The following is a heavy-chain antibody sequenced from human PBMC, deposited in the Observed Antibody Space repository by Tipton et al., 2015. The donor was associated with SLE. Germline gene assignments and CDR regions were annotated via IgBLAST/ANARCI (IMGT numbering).Heavy chain of an antibody. J-gene: IGHJ4*02. CDR2: ISSSSSYI. CDR1: GFTFSSYS. CDR3: ARVFGDFWSGYPKSYYFDY. V-gene: IGHV3-21*01. Sequence: SLRLSCAASGFTFSSYSMNWVRQAPGKGLEWVSSISSSSSYIYYADSVKGRFTTSRDNAKNSLYLQMNSLRAEDTAVYYCARVFGDFWSGYPKSYYFDYWGQGTLVTVSS. D-gene: IGHD3-3*01.